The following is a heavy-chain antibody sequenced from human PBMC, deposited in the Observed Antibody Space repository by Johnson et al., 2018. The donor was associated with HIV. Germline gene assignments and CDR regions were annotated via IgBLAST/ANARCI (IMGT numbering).Heavy chain of an antibody. CDR1: GFTFSNYG. D-gene: IGHD3-9*01. V-gene: IGHV3-30*02. CDR3: ARVLTTRGAFDI. J-gene: IGHJ3*02. CDR2: IRYDGSNE. Sequence: QVQLVESGGDVVQPGGSLRLSCAASGFTFSNYGFHWVRQAPGKGLEWVAFIRYDGSNEYYADSVKGRFTISRDNSKNTLYLQMNSLRAEDTAVYYCARVLTTRGAFDIWGQGTMVTVSS.